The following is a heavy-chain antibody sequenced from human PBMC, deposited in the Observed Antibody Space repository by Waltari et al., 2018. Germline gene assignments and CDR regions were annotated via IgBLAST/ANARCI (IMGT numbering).Heavy chain of an antibody. CDR1: GFTFSIYA. J-gene: IGHJ4*02. CDR3: AREGYTSGTLGDFDH. D-gene: IGHD3-10*01. Sequence: QVQLVEAGGGVVQPGRSLRLSCAASGFTFSIYAMNWIGQAPGKGLEWVAVISSDGRTIFYADSIKGRFTISRENSKNTLYLQINSLRAEDTAVYFCAREGYTSGTLGDFDHWGQGTLVTVSS. V-gene: IGHV3-30*01. CDR2: ISSDGRTI.